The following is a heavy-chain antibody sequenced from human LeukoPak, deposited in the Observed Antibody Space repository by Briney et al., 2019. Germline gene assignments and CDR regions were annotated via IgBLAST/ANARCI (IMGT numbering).Heavy chain of an antibody. CDR3: AREFSYSYVFDDY. V-gene: IGHV3-7*01. CDR1: GFTFSSYW. J-gene: IGHJ4*02. D-gene: IGHD5-18*01. Sequence: GGSLRLSCAASGFTFSSYWMSWVRQAPGKGLEWVANIKQDGSEKYYVDSVKGRFTISRDNAKNPLYLQMNSLRAEDTAVYYCAREFSYSYVFDDYWGQGTLVTVSS. CDR2: IKQDGSEK.